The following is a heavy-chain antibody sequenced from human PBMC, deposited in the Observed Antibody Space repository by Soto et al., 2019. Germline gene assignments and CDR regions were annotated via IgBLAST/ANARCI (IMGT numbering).Heavy chain of an antibody. D-gene: IGHD2-8*02. Sequence: EVQVVESGGGLVQPARSLRLSCAASGFSFDDYAMHWVRQAPGKGLEWVSGISWNSGTIGYADSVKGRVTISRDNAKNSLYLQMNSLRAEDTALYYCAKSTGGTANGMGVWGQGTTVTVSS. V-gene: IGHV3-9*01. J-gene: IGHJ6*02. CDR3: AKSTGGTANGMGV. CDR2: ISWNSGTI. CDR1: GFSFDDYA.